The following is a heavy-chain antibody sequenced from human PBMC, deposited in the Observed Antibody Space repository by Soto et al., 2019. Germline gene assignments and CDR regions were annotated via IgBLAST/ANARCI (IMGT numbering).Heavy chain of an antibody. CDR1: GGTFSSYA. V-gene: IGHV1-69*06. CDR3: AREWGGPRGGLFQH. D-gene: IGHD2-15*01. CDR2: IIPIFGTA. Sequence: SVKVSCKASGGTFSSYAISWVRQAPGQGLEWMGGIIPIFGTANYAQKFQGRVTITADKSTSTAYMELSSLRSEDTAVYYCAREWGGPRGGLFQHWGQGTLVTV. J-gene: IGHJ1*01.